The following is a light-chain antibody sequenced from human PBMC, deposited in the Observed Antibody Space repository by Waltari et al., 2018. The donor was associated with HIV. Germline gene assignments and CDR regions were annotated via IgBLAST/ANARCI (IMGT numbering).Light chain of an antibody. Sequence: QSVLTQPPSASATPGPRVAIPCSGCWQVIGINFVFWYRLLPGTTPKPLIPRHDQRPSGVPDRFSGSKFDSSASLAVTDLRSEDEGDYYCATWDNSLGTFIFGGGTRLTVL. J-gene: IGLJ2*01. CDR2: RHD. V-gene: IGLV1-47*01. CDR3: ATWDNSLGTFI. CDR1: WQVIGINF.